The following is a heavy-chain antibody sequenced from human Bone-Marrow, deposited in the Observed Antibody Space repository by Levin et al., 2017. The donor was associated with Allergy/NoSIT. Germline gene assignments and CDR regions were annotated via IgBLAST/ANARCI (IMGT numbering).Heavy chain of an antibody. CDR2: IAPANTST. D-gene: IGHD3-9*01. CDR3: ARYFDYDILTGSYYYYYGMDV. J-gene: IGHJ6*02. V-gene: IGHV3-48*04. Sequence: GGSLRLSCSASGFTFSDYSMAWVRQAPGKGLEWISYIAPANTSTYYAESVRGRFTISRDNDNNSLSLQMGSLRGEDTGVYSCARYFDYDILTGSYYYYYGMDVWGQGTTVTVSS. CDR1: GFTFSDYS.